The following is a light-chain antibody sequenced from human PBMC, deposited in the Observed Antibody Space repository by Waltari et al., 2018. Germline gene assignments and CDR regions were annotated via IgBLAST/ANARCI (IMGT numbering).Light chain of an antibody. CDR2: EVN. V-gene: IGLV2-8*01. J-gene: IGLJ1*01. CDR3: FSYAGSNTFV. Sequence: QSALTQPPSASGSPGQSVTLSCTGTSSDVGAYNHVSWYQQHPGKAPKFLIYEVNKRPSGVPDRFSGSKSGNSASLTISGLQAEDEADYYCFSYAGSNTFVFGTGTEVTVL. CDR1: SSDVGAYNH.